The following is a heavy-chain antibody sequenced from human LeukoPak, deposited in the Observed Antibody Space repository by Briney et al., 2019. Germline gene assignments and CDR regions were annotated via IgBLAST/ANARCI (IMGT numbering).Heavy chain of an antibody. D-gene: IGHD4-23*01. CDR2: FDPEDGET. V-gene: IGHV1-24*01. CDR3: ATDRFDGGDYGGHAY. CDR1: GYTLNELS. Sequence: ASVKVSCKVSGYTLNELSMHWVRQAPGKGLDWMGGFDPEDGETLYAQKFQARVTMTEDTSTDTAYMELSSLRSEDTAVYYCATDRFDGGDYGGHAYWGQGTLITVSS. J-gene: IGHJ4*02.